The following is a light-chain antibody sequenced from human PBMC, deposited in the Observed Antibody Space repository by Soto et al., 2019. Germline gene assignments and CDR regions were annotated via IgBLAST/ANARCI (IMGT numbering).Light chain of an antibody. Sequence: QSALTQPPSVSGSPGQSITISCTGTSSDVGGYNYVSWYQQHPGKAPKLMIYDVSNRPSGVSNRFSGSKSGNTASLTISGLQAEDEADYYCSSYTSSSPYVFGNGTKVTVL. CDR3: SSYTSSSPYV. CDR2: DVS. CDR1: SSDVGGYNY. V-gene: IGLV2-14*01. J-gene: IGLJ1*01.